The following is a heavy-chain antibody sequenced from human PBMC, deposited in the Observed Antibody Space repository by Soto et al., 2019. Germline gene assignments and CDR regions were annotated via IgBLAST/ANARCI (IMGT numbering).Heavy chain of an antibody. CDR3: ARVRQGCSANNCYFDP. CDR2: VHISGHS. D-gene: IGHD1-1*01. J-gene: IGHJ5*01. Sequence: LCGGSVRAPDWWNWVRQSPDKGLEWIAEVHISGHSNYNPSLRSRVSVSIDSSKNQFYLNLNSVTAADTAIYYCARVRQGCSANNCYFDPWSQGTHVTISS. CDR1: GGSVRAPDW. V-gene: IGHV4-4*02.